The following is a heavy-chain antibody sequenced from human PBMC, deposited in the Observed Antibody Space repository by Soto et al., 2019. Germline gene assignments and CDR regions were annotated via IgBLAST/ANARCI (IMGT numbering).Heavy chain of an antibody. CDR3: AKATYSSGWRYYFDY. Sequence: EVQLLESGGGLVQPGGSLRLPCVASGFTFSSFAMTWVRQAPGKGLEWVSASSGSSRHTYYADSVKGSFTISRDNSKNTLYLQRNSLRAEDTAVYYCAKATYSSGWRYYFDYWGQGTLVTVSS. J-gene: IGHJ4*02. CDR1: GFTFSSFA. D-gene: IGHD6-19*01. CDR2: SSGSSRHT. V-gene: IGHV3-23*01.